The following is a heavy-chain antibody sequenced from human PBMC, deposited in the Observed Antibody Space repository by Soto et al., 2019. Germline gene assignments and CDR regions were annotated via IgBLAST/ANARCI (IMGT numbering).Heavy chain of an antibody. J-gene: IGHJ6*02. CDR1: GYSFTSYW. CDR3: ARVLRFLEWFYYYGMDV. Sequence: GESLKISCKGSGYSFTSYWIGWVRQMPGKGLEWMGIIYPGDSDTRYSPSFQGQVTISADKSISTAYLQWSSLKASDTAMYYCARVLRFLEWFYYYGMDVWGQGTTVTVS. V-gene: IGHV5-51*01. CDR2: IYPGDSDT. D-gene: IGHD3-3*01.